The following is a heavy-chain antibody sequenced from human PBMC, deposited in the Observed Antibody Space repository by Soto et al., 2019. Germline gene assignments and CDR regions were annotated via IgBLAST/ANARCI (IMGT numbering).Heavy chain of an antibody. V-gene: IGHV5-51*01. Sequence: GESLKISCKGSGYSFPNYWIVWVRQMPGKGLEWMGTIYPGDPDTRYSPSFQGQVTISGDKFISTAYLQWSSLRASDTAMYYCARSQFDYVWGTSGYFDSWGQGTLVTVSS. CDR2: IYPGDPDT. J-gene: IGHJ4*02. CDR3: ARSQFDYVWGTSGYFDS. D-gene: IGHD3-16*01. CDR1: GYSFPNYW.